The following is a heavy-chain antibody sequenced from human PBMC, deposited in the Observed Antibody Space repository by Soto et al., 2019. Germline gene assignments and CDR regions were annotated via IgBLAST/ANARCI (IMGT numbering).Heavy chain of an antibody. CDR3: ARGPYCISTSCYSYFDY. Sequence: QVQLVESGGGVVQPGRSLRLSCAASGFTFSSYGMHWVRQAPGKGLEWVAVIWYDGSNKYYADSVKGRFTISRDNSKNTLYLQMNSLRAEDTAVYYCARGPYCISTSCYSYFDYWGQGTLVTVSS. CDR2: IWYDGSNK. D-gene: IGHD2-2*01. J-gene: IGHJ4*02. CDR1: GFTFSSYG. V-gene: IGHV3-33*01.